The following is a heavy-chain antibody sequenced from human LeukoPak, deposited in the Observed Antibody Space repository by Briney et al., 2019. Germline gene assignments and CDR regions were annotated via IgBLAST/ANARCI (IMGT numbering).Heavy chain of an antibody. Sequence: GGSLRLSCAASGFTFSSYGMQWARQAPGKGLEWVAFIQYDGSNKYYADSVKGRFTISRDNSKNTVYLQMNSLRAEDTAVYYCAKAWIVAAVDYWGQGTLVTVST. CDR2: IQYDGSNK. V-gene: IGHV3-30*02. J-gene: IGHJ4*02. CDR1: GFTFSSYG. CDR3: AKAWIVAAVDY. D-gene: IGHD1-26*01.